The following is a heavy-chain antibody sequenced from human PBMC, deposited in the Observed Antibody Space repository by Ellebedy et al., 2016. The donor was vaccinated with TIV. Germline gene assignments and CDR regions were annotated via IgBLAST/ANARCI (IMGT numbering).Heavy chain of an antibody. D-gene: IGHD6-13*01. Sequence: MPGGSLRLSCAVSGGAISGVNWWTWARQPPGKGLEWIGSLYYSGSAYYNPSLKSRVTISVDRSKNQFSLIVTSVTAADTAFYYGARGGAAGSSDYYYGMDVWGQGTTVTVSS. CDR2: LYYSGSA. CDR3: ARGGAAGSSDYYYGMDV. V-gene: IGHV4-4*02. CDR1: GGAISGVNW. J-gene: IGHJ6*02.